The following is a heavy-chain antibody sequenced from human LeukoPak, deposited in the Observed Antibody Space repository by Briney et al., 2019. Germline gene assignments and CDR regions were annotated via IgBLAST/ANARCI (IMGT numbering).Heavy chain of an antibody. CDR1: GYTYTGYY. CDR2: INPNSGGT. CDR3: ARAYSLAGYYYYGMDV. V-gene: IGHV1-2*02. J-gene: IGHJ6*02. D-gene: IGHD7-27*01. Sequence: ASVKVSCKASGYTYTGYYMHWVRQAPGQGLEWMGWINPNSGGTNYAQKFQGRVTMTRDTSISTAYMELSRPRSDDTAVYYCARAYSLAGYYYYGMDVWGQGTTVTVSS.